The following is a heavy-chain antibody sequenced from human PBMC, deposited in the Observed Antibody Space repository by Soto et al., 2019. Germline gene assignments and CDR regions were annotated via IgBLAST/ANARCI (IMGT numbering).Heavy chain of an antibody. CDR3: SRGILGSGTANDH. J-gene: IGHJ4*02. CDR2: IIGDGLYT. CDR1: GFTFSNYW. V-gene: IGHV3-74*03. D-gene: IGHD3-10*01. Sequence: EVQLVESGGGLVQPGGSLILSCAASGFTFSNYWMVWVRQAPRKGLVWVSRIIGDGLYTTYADSVKGRFTISSDNAKNPVQLQINSLRVEDTAVYYCSRGILGSGTANDHWGQGTLITVSS.